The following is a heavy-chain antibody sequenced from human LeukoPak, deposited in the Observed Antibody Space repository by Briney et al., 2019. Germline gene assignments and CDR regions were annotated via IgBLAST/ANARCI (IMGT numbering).Heavy chain of an antibody. CDR2: INHSGST. Sequence: SETLSLXCAVYGGSFSGYYWSWIRQPPGKGLEWIGEINHSGSTNYNPSLKSRVTISVDTSKNQFSLKLSSVTAADTAVYYCASVSDSSGYYLFDYWGQGTLVTVSS. D-gene: IGHD3-22*01. CDR1: GGSFSGYY. V-gene: IGHV4-34*01. J-gene: IGHJ4*02. CDR3: ASVSDSSGYYLFDY.